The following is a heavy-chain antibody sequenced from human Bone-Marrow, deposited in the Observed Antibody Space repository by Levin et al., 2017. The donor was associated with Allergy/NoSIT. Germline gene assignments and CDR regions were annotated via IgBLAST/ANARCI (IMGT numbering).Heavy chain of an antibody. CDR1: GFTFSSFT. CDR3: VKGTPWGDY. Sequence: GGSLRHSCSASGFTFSSFTMHWVRQAPGKRLEYLSAISSDGRSTYYADSMKGRFAISRDNSQNTLFLHMSSLRPEDTAVYYCVKGTPWGDYWGQGTLVTVSS. J-gene: IGHJ4*02. CDR2: ISSDGRST. D-gene: IGHD3-16*01. V-gene: IGHV3-64D*06.